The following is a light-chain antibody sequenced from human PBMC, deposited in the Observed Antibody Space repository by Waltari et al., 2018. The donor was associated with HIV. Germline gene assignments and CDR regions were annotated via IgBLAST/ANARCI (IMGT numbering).Light chain of an antibody. CDR3: QQYNSDFYT. CDR2: KAS. Sequence: IQMTQSPSILSASVGERVTITCRASQNVDSCLAWYQQRPGRAPKLLIHKASTLEYGVPARFTGSGSGTNFTLTINSLHPDDFATYYCQQYNSDFYTFGLGTRLDLK. J-gene: IGKJ2*01. V-gene: IGKV1-5*03. CDR1: QNVDSC.